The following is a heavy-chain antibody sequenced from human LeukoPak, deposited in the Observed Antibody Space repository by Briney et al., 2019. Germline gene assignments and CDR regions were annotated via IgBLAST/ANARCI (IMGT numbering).Heavy chain of an antibody. J-gene: IGHJ4*02. CDR3: ARDDRYYDSSGYYSH. D-gene: IGHD3-22*01. CDR1: GGTFSSYA. CDR2: IIPIFGTA. V-gene: IGHV1-69*05. Sequence: ASVKVSCKASGGTFSSYAISWVRQAPRQGLEWMGRIIPIFGTANYAQKFQGRVTITTDESTSTAYMELSSLRSEDTAVYYCARDDRYYDSSGYYSHWGQGTLVTVSS.